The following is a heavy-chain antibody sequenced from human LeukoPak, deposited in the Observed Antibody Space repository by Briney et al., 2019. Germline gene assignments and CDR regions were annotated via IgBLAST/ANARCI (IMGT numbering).Heavy chain of an antibody. J-gene: IGHJ4*02. D-gene: IGHD2-2*01. CDR2: IKPDGSDQ. CDR1: GFTFRGYW. V-gene: IGHV3-7*01. Sequence: PGGSLRLSCAASGFTFRGYWMTWVRQAPGKGLEWVATIKPDGSDQYYVDSLRGRITISRDNTKNSLYLQMNSLRADDTAVYYCARAGIVVVPYDYWGQGTLVTVSS. CDR3: ARAGIVVVPYDY.